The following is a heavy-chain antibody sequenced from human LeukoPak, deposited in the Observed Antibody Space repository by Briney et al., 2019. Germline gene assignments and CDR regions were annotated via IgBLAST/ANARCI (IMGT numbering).Heavy chain of an antibody. CDR1: GGSISSGGYS. CDR3: ARAGLYGSGSPDY. D-gene: IGHD3-10*01. V-gene: IGHV4-30-2*01. Sequence: KASETLSLTCAVSGGSISSGGYSWSWIRQPPGKGLEWIGYIYHSGSTYYNPSLKSRVTISVDTSKNQFSLKLSSVTAADTAVYYCARAGLYGSGSPDYWGQGTLVTVSS. J-gene: IGHJ4*02. CDR2: IYHSGST.